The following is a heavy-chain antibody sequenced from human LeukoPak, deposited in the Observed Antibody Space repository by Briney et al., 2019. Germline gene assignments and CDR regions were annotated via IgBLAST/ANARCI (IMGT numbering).Heavy chain of an antibody. J-gene: IGHJ4*02. D-gene: IGHD3-9*01. CDR1: GASITNSNY. V-gene: IGHV3-66*01. CDR2: ISGSGGST. CDR3: ARDGNYDILTGYSEGEDY. Sequence: ETLSLTCTVSGASITNSNYFWGWIRQPPGKGLEWVSSISGSGGSTYYADSVKGRFTISRDNSKNTVYLQMNRLRAEDTAVYYCARDGNYDILTGYSEGEDYWGQGTLVTVSS.